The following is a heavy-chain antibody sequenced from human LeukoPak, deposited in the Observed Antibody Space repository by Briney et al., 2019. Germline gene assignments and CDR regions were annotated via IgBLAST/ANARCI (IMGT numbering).Heavy chain of an antibody. CDR1: GFSFSSHC. D-gene: IGHD5-24*01. Sequence: AESLRLSCAVSGFSFSSHCMHWVRQAPGKGLEWVAFIRYDGSNKYYADSVKGRVTISRDNSKNTLYLQMNSLGAEDTAVYFCAKGSRDGYNSGVYWGQGTLVTVSS. J-gene: IGHJ4*02. CDR2: IRYDGSNK. CDR3: AKGSRDGYNSGVY. V-gene: IGHV3-30*02.